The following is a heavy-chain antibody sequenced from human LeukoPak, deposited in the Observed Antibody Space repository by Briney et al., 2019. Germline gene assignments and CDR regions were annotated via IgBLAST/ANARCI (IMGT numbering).Heavy chain of an antibody. CDR3: ASASSHRIAAGGDY. V-gene: IGHV3-74*01. J-gene: IGHJ4*02. Sequence: GGSLRLSCAASGLTFSNYWMHWVRQAPGKGLVWVSRINSDGSSRNYADSVKGRFTIFRDNAKNTLYLQMSSLRAEDTAVYYCASASSHRIAAGGDYWGQGTLVTVSS. D-gene: IGHD6-13*01. CDR1: GLTFSNYW. CDR2: INSDGSSR.